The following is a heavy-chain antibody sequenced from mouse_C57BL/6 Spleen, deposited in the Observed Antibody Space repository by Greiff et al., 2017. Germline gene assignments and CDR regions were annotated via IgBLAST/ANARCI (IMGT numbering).Heavy chain of an antibody. J-gene: IGHJ4*01. Sequence: QVQLKQPGAELVKPGASVKLSCKASGYTFTSYWMHWVKQRPGQGLEWIGMIHPNSGSTNYNEKFKSKATLTVDKASSTAYMQLSSLTSEDSAVYYCARDLDYWGQGTSVTVSS. CDR1: GYTFTSYW. CDR3: ARDLDY. V-gene: IGHV1-64*01. CDR2: IHPNSGST.